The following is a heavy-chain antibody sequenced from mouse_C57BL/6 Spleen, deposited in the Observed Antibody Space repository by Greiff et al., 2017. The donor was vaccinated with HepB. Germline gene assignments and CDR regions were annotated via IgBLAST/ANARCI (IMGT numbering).Heavy chain of an antibody. CDR2: INPSSGYT. CDR1: GYTFTSYW. J-gene: IGHJ3*01. V-gene: IGHV1-7*01. D-gene: IGHD2-4*01. CDR3: ARGELRRGEGFAY. Sequence: QVQLKESGAELAKPGASVKLSCKASGYTFTSYWMHWVKQRPGQGLEWIGYINPSSGYTKYNQKFKDKATLTADKSSSTAYMQLSSLTYEDSAVYYCARGELRRGEGFAYWGQGTLVTVSA.